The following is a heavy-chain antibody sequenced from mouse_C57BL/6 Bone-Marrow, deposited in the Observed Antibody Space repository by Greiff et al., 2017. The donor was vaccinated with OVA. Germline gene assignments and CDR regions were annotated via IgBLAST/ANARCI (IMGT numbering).Heavy chain of an antibody. Sequence: VQLQESGAELVKPGASVKLSCKASGYTFTEYTIHWVKQRPGQGLEWIGWCYPGRGSIKYNEKFKVKATLTEYKSSRTVYMELSILTSEVSAVYFCARHEGVLLNYFDYWGQGTTLTVSS. CDR3: ARHEGVLLNYFDY. J-gene: IGHJ2*01. D-gene: IGHD2-12*01. CDR1: GYTFTEYT. CDR2: CYPGRGSI. V-gene: IGHV1-62-2*01.